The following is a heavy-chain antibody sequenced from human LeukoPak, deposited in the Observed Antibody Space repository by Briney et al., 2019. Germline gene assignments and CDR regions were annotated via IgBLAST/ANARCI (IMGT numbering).Heavy chain of an antibody. CDR3: ASDSAPAGSGSYYYYGMDV. D-gene: IGHD3-10*01. Sequence: SETLSLTCAVYGGSFSGYYWSWIRQPPGEGLEWIGYIYYSGSTNYNPSLKSRVTISVDTSKNQFSLKLSSVTAADTAVYYCASDSAPAGSGSYYYYGMDVWGQGTTVTVSS. V-gene: IGHV4-59*01. CDR1: GGSFSGYY. CDR2: IYYSGST. J-gene: IGHJ6*02.